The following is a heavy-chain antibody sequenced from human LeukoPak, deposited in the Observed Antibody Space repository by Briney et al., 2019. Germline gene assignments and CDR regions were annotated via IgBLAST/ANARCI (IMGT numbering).Heavy chain of an antibody. D-gene: IGHD3-9*01. V-gene: IGHV3-30*02. CDR1: GFTFDDYA. CDR2: IRYDGSNK. CDR3: AKDEYYDILTGYYTLDY. J-gene: IGHJ4*02. Sequence: PGGSLRLSCAASGFTFDDYAMHWVRQAPGKGLEWVAFIRYDGSNKYYADSVKGRFTISRDNSKNTLYLQMNSLRAEDTAVYYCAKDEYYDILTGYYTLDYWGQGTLVTVSS.